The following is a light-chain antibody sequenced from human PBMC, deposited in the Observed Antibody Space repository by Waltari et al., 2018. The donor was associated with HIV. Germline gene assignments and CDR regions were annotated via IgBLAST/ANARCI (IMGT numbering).Light chain of an antibody. J-gene: IGLJ2*01. CDR2: QDS. CDR1: KLGDKY. Sequence: SYELTQPPSVSVSPGQTASITCSGDKLGDKYACWYQQKPGQSPVLVIYQDSKRPSGFPERFPGSNSGNTATLTISGTRAMDEADYYCQAWDSSTVVFGGGTKLTVL. V-gene: IGLV3-1*01. CDR3: QAWDSSTVV.